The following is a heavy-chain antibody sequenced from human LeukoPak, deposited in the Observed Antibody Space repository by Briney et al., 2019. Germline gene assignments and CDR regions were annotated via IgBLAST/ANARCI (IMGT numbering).Heavy chain of an antibody. Sequence: SETLSLTCTVSGGSISSGSYYWSWLRQPAGKGLEWIVRIYTSGSTNYNPSLTSRVTISVDTSKNQFSLKLSSVTAANTAVYYCATEMATIMGNWFDPWGQGTLVTVSS. CDR1: GGSISSGSYY. CDR2: IYTSGST. D-gene: IGHD5-24*01. CDR3: ATEMATIMGNWFDP. J-gene: IGHJ5*02. V-gene: IGHV4-61*02.